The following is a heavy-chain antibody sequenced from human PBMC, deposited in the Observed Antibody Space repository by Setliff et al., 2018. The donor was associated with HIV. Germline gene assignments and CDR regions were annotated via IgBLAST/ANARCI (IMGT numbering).Heavy chain of an antibody. J-gene: IGHJ3*02. CDR2: ISSSSSYI. Sequence: PGGSLRLSCAASGFTFSSYSMNWVRQAPGKGLEWVSSISSSSSYIYYADSVKGRFTISRDNAKNSLYLQMNSLRAEDTALYYCARDLGSEQWLPDAFDIWGQGTMVTVSS. V-gene: IGHV3-21*01. CDR3: ARDLGSEQWLPDAFDI. CDR1: GFTFSSYS. D-gene: IGHD6-19*01.